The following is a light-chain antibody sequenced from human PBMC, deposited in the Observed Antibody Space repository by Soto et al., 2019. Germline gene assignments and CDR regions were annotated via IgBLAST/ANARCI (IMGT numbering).Light chain of an antibody. Sequence: EIVMTQSPGTLSVSPGEGATLSCRASQSVRSNLAWYPQKPGQAPRLLIFGSFTRAPGVPSGFSGSGSGTEFTRTISSLQSEDFALYYWQQYDIWPWTFGQGTKVDIK. CDR2: GSF. CDR3: QQYDIWPWT. J-gene: IGKJ1*01. CDR1: QSVRSN. V-gene: IGKV3-15*01.